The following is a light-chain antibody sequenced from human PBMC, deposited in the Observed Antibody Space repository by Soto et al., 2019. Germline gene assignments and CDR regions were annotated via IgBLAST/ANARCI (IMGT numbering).Light chain of an antibody. Sequence: VLTQSPGTLSLSPGERATLSCRASQSVTSTYLAWYQQKPGQAPRLLIYGASSRATGVPDRFSGSGSGTDFTLTISRLEPEDFALYYCGQFVSSPPRTFGQGTKVDIK. CDR1: QSVTSTY. CDR2: GAS. CDR3: GQFVSSPPRT. J-gene: IGKJ1*01. V-gene: IGKV3-20*01.